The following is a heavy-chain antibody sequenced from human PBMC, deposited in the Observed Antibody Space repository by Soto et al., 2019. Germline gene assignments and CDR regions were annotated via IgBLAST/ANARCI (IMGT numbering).Heavy chain of an antibody. J-gene: IGHJ4*02. CDR2: INPNSGGT. D-gene: IGHD3-22*01. Sequence: ASVKVSCKASGYTFTGYYMHWVRQSPGQGLEWMGWINPNSGGTNYAQKFQGRVTMTRDTSISTAYMELSRLRSDDTAVYYCARDGPYYYDSSGYYSPGYFDYWGQGTLVTVSS. V-gene: IGHV1-2*02. CDR1: GYTFTGYY. CDR3: ARDGPYYYDSSGYYSPGYFDY.